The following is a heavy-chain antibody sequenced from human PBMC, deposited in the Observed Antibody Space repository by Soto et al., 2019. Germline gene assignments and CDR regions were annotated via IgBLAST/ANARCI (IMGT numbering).Heavy chain of an antibody. D-gene: IGHD4-4*01. J-gene: IGHJ6*02. V-gene: IGHV1-69*12. Sequence: QVQLVQSGAEVKKPGSSVKVSCKASGGTFSSYAISWVRQAPGQGLEWMGGIIPSFGTANYAQKFQGRVTITADESTSTAYMELSSLRSEDTAVYYCARDDYSNLSTDYYYYGMDVWAQGTTVTVSS. CDR1: GGTFSSYA. CDR2: IIPSFGTA. CDR3: ARDDYSNLSTDYYYYGMDV.